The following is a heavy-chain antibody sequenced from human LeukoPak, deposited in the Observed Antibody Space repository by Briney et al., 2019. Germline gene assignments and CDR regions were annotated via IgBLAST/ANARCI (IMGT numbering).Heavy chain of an antibody. CDR2: INHSGST. CDR1: GGSFSGYY. V-gene: IGHV4-34*01. J-gene: IGHJ6*03. CDR3: AREIAAAGPPRYYYYYYMDV. Sequence: SETLSLTCAVYGGSFSGYYWSWIRQPPGKGLEWLGEINHSGSTNYNPSLKSRVTISVDTSKNQFSLKLSSVTAADTAVYYCAREIAAAGPPRYYYYYYMDVWGKGTTVTVSS. D-gene: IGHD6-13*01.